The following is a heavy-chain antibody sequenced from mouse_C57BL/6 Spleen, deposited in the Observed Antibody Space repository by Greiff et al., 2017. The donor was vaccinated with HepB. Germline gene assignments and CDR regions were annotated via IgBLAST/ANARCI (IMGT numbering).Heavy chain of an antibody. D-gene: IGHD1-1*01. V-gene: IGHV1-64*01. CDR2: IHPNSGST. Sequence: QVQLQQPGAELVKPGASVKLSCKASGYTFTSYWMHWVKQRPGQGLEWIGMIHPNSGSTNYNEKFKSKATLTVDKSSSTAYMQLSSLTTEDSAVYDCASITTVVATDYAMDYWGQGTSVTVSS. J-gene: IGHJ4*01. CDR3: ASITTVVATDYAMDY. CDR1: GYTFTSYW.